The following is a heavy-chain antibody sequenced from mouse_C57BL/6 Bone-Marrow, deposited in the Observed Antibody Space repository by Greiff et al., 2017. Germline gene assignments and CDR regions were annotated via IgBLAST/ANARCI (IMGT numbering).Heavy chain of an antibody. J-gene: IGHJ2*01. Sequence: VKQSHGKSLEWIGDINPNNGGTSYNQKLKGKATLTVDKSSSTAYMELRSLTSEDSAVYYWARDYYGSSWYFDYWGQGTILTVSS. V-gene: IGHV1-26*01. D-gene: IGHD1-1*01. CDR3: ARDYYGSSWYFDY. CDR2: INPNNGGT.